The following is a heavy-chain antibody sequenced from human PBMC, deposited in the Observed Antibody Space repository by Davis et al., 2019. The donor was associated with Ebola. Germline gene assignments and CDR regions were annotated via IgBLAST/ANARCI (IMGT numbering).Heavy chain of an antibody. Sequence: GESLKISCAASGFTFSDHYMDWVRQAPGKGLEWVGRIRNKAKSYSTEYAASVKGRFTISRDDSKNSLYLQMNSLKTEDTAVYYCARAAVVDLYYFDFWGQGTLVTVSP. D-gene: IGHD3-22*01. CDR2: IRNKAKSYST. V-gene: IGHV3-72*01. CDR1: GFTFSDHY. CDR3: ARAAVVDLYYFDF. J-gene: IGHJ4*02.